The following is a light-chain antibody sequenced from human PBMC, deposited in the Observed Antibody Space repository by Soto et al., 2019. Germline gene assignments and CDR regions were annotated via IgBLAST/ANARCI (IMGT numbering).Light chain of an antibody. CDR2: DAS. Sequence: DIQMTQSPSTLSASVGDRVTITCRASQNIHRWLAWYQQKPGKAPKLLIYDASTLQGGVPSRFGGSVSGTEFTLTITSLQPDDFATYYCQQYKSYSPHTFGQGTNLES. CDR1: QNIHRW. J-gene: IGKJ2*01. CDR3: QQYKSYSPHT. V-gene: IGKV1-5*01.